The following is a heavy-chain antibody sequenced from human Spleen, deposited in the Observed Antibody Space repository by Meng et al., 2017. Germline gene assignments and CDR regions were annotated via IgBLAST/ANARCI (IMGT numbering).Heavy chain of an antibody. Sequence: GLGLFESSEALALTFAIYGGSCLGFHLGWIRQPPGKGLEWIGEINHSGSTNYNPSLKSRVTISVDTSQNNLSLKLSSVTAADSAVYYCARGPTTMAHDFDYWGQGTLVTVSS. CDR1: GGSCLGFH. D-gene: IGHD4-11*01. CDR2: INHSGST. J-gene: IGHJ4*02. CDR3: ARGPTTMAHDFDY. V-gene: IGHV4-34*01.